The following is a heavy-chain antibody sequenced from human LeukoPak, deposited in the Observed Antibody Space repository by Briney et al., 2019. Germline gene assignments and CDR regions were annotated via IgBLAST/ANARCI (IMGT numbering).Heavy chain of an antibody. Sequence: ASVKVSCKASGYTFTSYYMHWVRQAPGQGLEWMGIINPSGGSTSYAQKFKGRVTMTRDTSTSTVYMELSSLRSEDTAVYYCAREVPITIIVVVINRVLDYWGQGTLVTVSS. CDR2: INPSGGST. J-gene: IGHJ4*02. CDR1: GYTFTSYY. V-gene: IGHV1-46*01. D-gene: IGHD3-22*01. CDR3: AREVPITIIVVVINRVLDY.